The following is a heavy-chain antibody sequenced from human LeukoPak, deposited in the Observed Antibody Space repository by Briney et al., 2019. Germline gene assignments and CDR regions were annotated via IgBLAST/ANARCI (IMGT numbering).Heavy chain of an antibody. V-gene: IGHV3-15*04. CDR1: GFPFSDAW. D-gene: IGHD3-16*01. CDR3: TRDEGDDYFDN. J-gene: IGHJ4*02. CDR2: IESKTDSGTT. Sequence: GGSLRLSCAASGFPFSDAWMSWVRQAPGKGLEWVGRIESKTDSGTTEYAAPVKGRFTISRDDSKNTLFLQMNSLKTEDTAVYYCTRDEGDDYFDNWGQGTLVTVSS.